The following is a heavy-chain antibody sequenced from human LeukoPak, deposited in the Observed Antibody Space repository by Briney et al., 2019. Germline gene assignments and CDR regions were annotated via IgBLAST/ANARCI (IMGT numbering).Heavy chain of an antibody. CDR3: ARGGSYYPFDI. J-gene: IGHJ3*02. CDR2: TRNKANRYST. CDR1: GFTFSDHY. V-gene: IGHV3-72*01. Sequence: GGSLRLSCVASGFTFSDHYMDWVRQAPGKGLEWVVRTRNKANRYSTEYAASVKGRFTISRDDSQNSLCLQMNSLKTDDTAVYYCARGGSYYPFDIWGQGTMVTVSS. D-gene: IGHD1-26*01.